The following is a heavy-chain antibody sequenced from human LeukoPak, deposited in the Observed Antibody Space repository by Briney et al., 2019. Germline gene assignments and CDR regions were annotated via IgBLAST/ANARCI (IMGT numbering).Heavy chain of an antibody. Sequence: SETLSLTCAVYGGSFSGYYWSWIRQPPGKGLEWIGYIYHSGSTYYNPSLKSRVTISVDRSKNQFSLKLSSVTAADTAVYYCARDTKSSDAFDIWGQGTMVTVSS. CDR1: GGSFSGYY. CDR2: IYHSGST. D-gene: IGHD3-3*01. CDR3: ARDTKSSDAFDI. J-gene: IGHJ3*02. V-gene: IGHV4-34*01.